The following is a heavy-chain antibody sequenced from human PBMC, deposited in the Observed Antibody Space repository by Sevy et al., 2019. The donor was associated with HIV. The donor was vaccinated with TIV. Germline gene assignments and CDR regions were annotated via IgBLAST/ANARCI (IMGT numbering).Heavy chain of an antibody. CDR2: ISLSGGDT. Sequence: GGFLRLSCAASGFTFSTYAMTWVRQAPGKGLEWVSVISLSGGDTYYTDSVKGRFTISRDNSKNTLYLQMNSLRAEDTPVYYCAKDRVSGTYYTGDFDYWGQGTLVTVSS. CDR1: GFTFSTYA. J-gene: IGHJ4*02. CDR3: AKDRVSGTYYTGDFDY. D-gene: IGHD3-10*01. V-gene: IGHV3-23*01.